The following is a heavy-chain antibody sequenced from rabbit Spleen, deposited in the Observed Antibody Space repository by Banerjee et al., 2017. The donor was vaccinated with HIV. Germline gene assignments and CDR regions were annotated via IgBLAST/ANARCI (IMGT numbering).Heavy chain of an antibody. CDR3: ARETSGGWGIISFYFSL. D-gene: IGHD4-1*01. V-gene: IGHV1S45*01. CDR1: GVSFSSRYY. CDR2: IYSGSSADT. Sequence: QEQLEESGGGLVKPEGSLTLTCKASGVSFSSRYYLCWVRQAPGKGLEWIACIYSGSSADTHYASWAKGRFTISKTSSTTVTLQMTSLTAADTATYFCARETSGGWGIISFYFSLWGPGTLITVS. J-gene: IGHJ4*01.